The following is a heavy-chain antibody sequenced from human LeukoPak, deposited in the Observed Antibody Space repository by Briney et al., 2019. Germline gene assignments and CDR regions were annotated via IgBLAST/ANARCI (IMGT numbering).Heavy chain of an antibody. D-gene: IGHD1-1*01. CDR1: GFTFGDYA. J-gene: IGHJ4*02. V-gene: IGHV3-49*03. CDR2: IRSKAYGETA. CDR3: TRDRGAYNLYDY. Sequence: GGSLRLSCTASGFTFGDYAMSWIRQAPGKGLEWVGFIRSKAYGETADYAASVKGRFTISRDDSRAIAYLQMNSLKTEGTAVYHCTRDRGAYNLYDYWGQGTLVTVSS.